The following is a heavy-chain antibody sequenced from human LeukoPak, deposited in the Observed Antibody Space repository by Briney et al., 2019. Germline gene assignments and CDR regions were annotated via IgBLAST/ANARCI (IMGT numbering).Heavy chain of an antibody. V-gene: IGHV4-4*07. D-gene: IGHD3-10*01. J-gene: IGHJ5*02. CDR2: ISGSGTI. CDR1: GGSINSY. Sequence: SETLSLTCTVSGGSINSYWSWIRQPAGKGLEWIGRISGSGTITYNPALQSRLSISIDTSKNQFSLKLMSVTAADTAVYYCARDSGTRGEFKFDPGGQEPLVTVS. CDR3: ARDSGTRGEFKFDP.